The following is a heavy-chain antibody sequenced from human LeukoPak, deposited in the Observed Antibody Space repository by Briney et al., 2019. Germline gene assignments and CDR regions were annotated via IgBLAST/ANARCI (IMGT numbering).Heavy chain of an antibody. CDR1: GFTFDDYG. Sequence: GGSLRLSCAASGFTFDDYGMSWVRQAPGKGLEWVSGINWNGGSTGYVDSVKGRFTISRDSAKNSLYLQMNSLRAEDTALYYCARGWYYYDSSGYDYWGQGTLVTVSS. J-gene: IGHJ4*02. CDR3: ARGWYYYDSSGYDY. D-gene: IGHD3-22*01. V-gene: IGHV3-20*04. CDR2: INWNGGST.